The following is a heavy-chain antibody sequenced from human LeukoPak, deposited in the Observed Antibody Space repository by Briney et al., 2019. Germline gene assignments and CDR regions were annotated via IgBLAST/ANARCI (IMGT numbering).Heavy chain of an antibody. CDR1: GGSISSGSYY. CDR3: ARYSFYSLGS. Sequence: PSETLSLTCTVSGGSISSGSYYWSWIRQPAGKGLEWIGSIYYSGSTYYNPSLKSRVTISVDTSKNQFSLKLSSVTAADTAVYYCARYSFYSLGSWGQGTLVTVSS. J-gene: IGHJ5*02. D-gene: IGHD1-26*01. V-gene: IGHV4-39*07. CDR2: IYYSGST.